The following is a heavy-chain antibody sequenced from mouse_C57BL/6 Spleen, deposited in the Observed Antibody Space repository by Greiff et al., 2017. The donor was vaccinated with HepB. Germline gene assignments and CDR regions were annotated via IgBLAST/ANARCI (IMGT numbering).Heavy chain of an antibody. D-gene: IGHD1-1*01. CDR1: GNTLTAYT. CDR2: INPKNGGT. V-gene: IGHV1-18*01. CDR3: ARGAYCGSSRYAMDY. J-gene: IGHJ4*01. Sequence: EVQLQQSGPELVKPGASVKLPCKASGNTLTAYTMNWVKRSHGKGLEWIEDINPKNGGTNYNQKFKGKAKLTVEKSSSTAYMTLRSLTSEDTAVYYCARGAYCGSSRYAMDYWGQGTSVTVSS.